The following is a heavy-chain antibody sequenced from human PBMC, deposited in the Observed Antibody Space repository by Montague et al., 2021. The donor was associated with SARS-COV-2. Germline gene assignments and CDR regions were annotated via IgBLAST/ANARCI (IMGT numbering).Heavy chain of an antibody. D-gene: IGHD2-2*01. CDR3: AKEREVVRAARTLVAFDL. Sequence: SETLSLTCAVYGGSFSVYCWSWLRQSPRSGLEWIAGINHSGTANYNPSLKSRVSISVDTSKNQFTLKLTSVTAADTAMYYCAKEREVVRAARTLVAFDLWGQGTMVTVSS. CDR2: INHSGTA. V-gene: IGHV4-34*01. J-gene: IGHJ3*01. CDR1: GGSFSVYC.